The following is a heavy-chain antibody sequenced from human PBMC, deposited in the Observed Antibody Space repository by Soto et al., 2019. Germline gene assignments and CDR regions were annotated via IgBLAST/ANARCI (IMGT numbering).Heavy chain of an antibody. V-gene: IGHV4-59*01. CDR3: ARVRDCSGGTCYSWWFDP. CDR2: IYYSGST. CDR1: GGSISSYY. D-gene: IGHD2-15*01. Sequence: SETLSLTCTVSGGSISSYYWSWIRQPPWKGLEWIGHIYYSGSTSYNSSLKSRVTISVDTSKSQLSLKLSSVTAADTAVYYCARVRDCSGGTCYSWWFDPWGQGTLVTVSS. J-gene: IGHJ5*02.